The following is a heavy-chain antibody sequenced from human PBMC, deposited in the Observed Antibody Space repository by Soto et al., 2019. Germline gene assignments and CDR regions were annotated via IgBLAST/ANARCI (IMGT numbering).Heavy chain of an antibody. D-gene: IGHD6-25*01. J-gene: IGHJ6*03. CDR2: IGTAGDT. V-gene: IGHV3-13*01. CDR3: ARAGRNPQDGGFPGYYYYMDV. Sequence: GGSLRLSCAASGFTFSSYDMHWVRQATGKGLEWVSAIGTAGDTYYPGSVKGRFTISRENAKNSLYLQMNSLRAGDTAVYYCARAGRNPQDGGFPGYYYYMDVWGKGTTVTVSS. CDR1: GFTFSSYD.